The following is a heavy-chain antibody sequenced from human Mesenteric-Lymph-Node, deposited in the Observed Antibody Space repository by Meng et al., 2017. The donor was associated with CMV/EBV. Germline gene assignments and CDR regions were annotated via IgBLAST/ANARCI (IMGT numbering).Heavy chain of an antibody. V-gene: IGHV3-73*01. CDR1: GFTFSSSA. CDR3: TRHGADVSQYTPFDH. CDR2: IRSKFNNHAT. D-gene: IGHD2-2*02. J-gene: IGHJ4*02. Sequence: GESLKISCAASGFTFSSSAVHWVRQASGKGLEWVGRIRSKFNNHATTYAASMTGRFTISRDDSKNTAYLQMNSLKTEDTAVYYCTRHGADVSQYTPFDHWGQGTLVTVSS.